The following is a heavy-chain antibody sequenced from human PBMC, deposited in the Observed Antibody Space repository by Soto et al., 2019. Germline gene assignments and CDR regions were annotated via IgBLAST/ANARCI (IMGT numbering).Heavy chain of an antibody. V-gene: IGHV3-11*01. CDR1: GFTFSDYY. CDR2: ISSSGSTI. CDR3: ARYCSSTSCYPDY. Sequence: PGGSLRLSCAASGFTFSDYYMSWIRQAPGKGLEWVSYISSSGSTIYYADSVKGRFTISRDNAKNSLYLQMNSLRAEDTAVYYCARYCSSTSCYPDYWGQGTLVTVSS. J-gene: IGHJ4*02. D-gene: IGHD2-2*01.